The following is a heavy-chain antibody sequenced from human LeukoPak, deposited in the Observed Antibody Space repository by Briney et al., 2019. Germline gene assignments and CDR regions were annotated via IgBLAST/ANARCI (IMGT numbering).Heavy chain of an antibody. D-gene: IGHD5-12*01. CDR2: INPNSGGT. CDR3: ARMNGGYRPIDY. J-gene: IGHJ4*02. Sequence: GASVKVSCKASGYTFTGYYMHWVRRAPGQGLEWMGWINPNSGGTNYAQKFQGRVTMTTDTSTSTAYMELRSLRSDDTAVYYCARMNGGYRPIDYWGQGTLVTVSS. V-gene: IGHV1-2*02. CDR1: GYTFTGYY.